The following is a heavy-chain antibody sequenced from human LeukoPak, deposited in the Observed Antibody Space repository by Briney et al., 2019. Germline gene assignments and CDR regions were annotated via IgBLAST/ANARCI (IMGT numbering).Heavy chain of an antibody. CDR3: ARDGVTSSVAY. CDR2: IKEDGSRK. V-gene: IGHV3-7*01. CDR1: GFTFNNYW. D-gene: IGHD2-21*02. J-gene: IGHJ4*02. Sequence: GGSLRLSCEVSGFTFNNYWMSWVRQAPGKGLEWLANIKEDGSRKYHVDSVKGRFTISRDNAKKSLFLQMNSLRAEDTAVYYCARDGVTSSVAYWGQGTLVTVSS.